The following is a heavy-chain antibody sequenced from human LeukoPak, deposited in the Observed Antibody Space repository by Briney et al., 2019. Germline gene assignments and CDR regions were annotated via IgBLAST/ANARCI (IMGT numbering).Heavy chain of an antibody. CDR2: IYYSGST. V-gene: IGHV4-39*02. CDR3: ARDREVGATGYYFDY. D-gene: IGHD1-26*01. Sequence: PSETLSLTCTVSGGSISSSSYYWGWIRQPPGKGLEWIGSIYYSGSTYYSPSLKSRVTISVDTSKNQFSLKLSSVTAADTAVYYCARDREVGATGYYFDYWGQGTLVTVSS. J-gene: IGHJ4*02. CDR1: GGSISSSSYY.